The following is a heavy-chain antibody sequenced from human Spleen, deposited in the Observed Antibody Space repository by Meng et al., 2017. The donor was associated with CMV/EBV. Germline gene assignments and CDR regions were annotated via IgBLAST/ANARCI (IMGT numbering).Heavy chain of an antibody. CDR3: ARDPTYYYDSSGYT. Sequence: SDGSISSSGYYWSWVRQHPGKGLEWIGYIYYSGSTYYNPSLKSRVTISVDTSKIQFSLKLSSVTAADTAVYYCARDPTYYYDSSGYTWGQGTLVTVSS. D-gene: IGHD3-22*01. CDR1: DGSISSSGYY. V-gene: IGHV4-31*02. CDR2: IYYSGST. J-gene: IGHJ5*02.